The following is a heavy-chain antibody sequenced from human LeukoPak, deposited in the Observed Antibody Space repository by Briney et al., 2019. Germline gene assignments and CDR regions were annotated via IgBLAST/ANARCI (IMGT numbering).Heavy chain of an antibody. D-gene: IGHD3-10*01. CDR1: GDSISSGDYY. V-gene: IGHV4-30-4*01. Sequence: SSTLSLTCTVSGDSISSGDYYWSWIRGPPVKGLGRIGYMYSSGGAYYNPSLKSRVTISVDTSKSQFSLKLSSVTAADTAVYYWARADDYYGSGRYYRGFGYWGQGTLVTVSS. CDR2: MYSSGGA. CDR3: ARADDYYGSGRYYRGFGY. J-gene: IGHJ4*02.